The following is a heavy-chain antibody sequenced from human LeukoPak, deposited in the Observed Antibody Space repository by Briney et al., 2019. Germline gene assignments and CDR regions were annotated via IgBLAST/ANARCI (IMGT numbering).Heavy chain of an antibody. V-gene: IGHV1-18*01. CDR1: GYTFTSYG. D-gene: IGHD2-21*01. Sequence: GASVTVSCTASGYTFTSYGISWVRQAPGQGLEWMGWISAYNGNTNYAQKLQGRVTMTTDTSTSTAYMELRSLRSDDTAVYYCAGAAYNRFDPWGQGTLVTVSS. CDR2: ISAYNGNT. J-gene: IGHJ5*02. CDR3: AGAAYNRFDP.